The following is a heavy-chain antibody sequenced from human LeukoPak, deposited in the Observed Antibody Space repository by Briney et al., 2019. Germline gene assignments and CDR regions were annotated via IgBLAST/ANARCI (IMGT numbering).Heavy chain of an antibody. CDR1: GGSISSRSYY. CDR3: ARHGKVESTAIGL. J-gene: IGHJ4*02. D-gene: IGHD2-2*02. V-gene: IGHV4-39*01. CDR2: IYYNRTT. Sequence: SETLSLTCTASGGSISSRSYYWGWLRQPPGKGREWIGNIYYNRTTYYKPSLKSRVTISVDPAKHQFSLRLPPGTAADTVVYYCARHGKVESTAIGLWGQGTLVTLLS.